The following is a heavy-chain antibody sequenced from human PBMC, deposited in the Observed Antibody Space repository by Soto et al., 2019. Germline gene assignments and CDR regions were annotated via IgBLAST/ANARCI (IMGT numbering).Heavy chain of an antibody. D-gene: IGHD2-21*02. CDR2: INAGNGNT. CDR1: GYTFTSYA. J-gene: IGHJ4*02. V-gene: IGHV1-3*05. Sequence: QVQLVQSGAEEKKPGASVKVSCKASGYTFTSYAMHWVRQAPGQRLEWMGWINAGNGNTKYSQKFQGRVTITRDTYASTAYMELSSLRYEDTAVYYCARSIVVVTALDYWGQGPLVTVSS. CDR3: ARSIVVVTALDY.